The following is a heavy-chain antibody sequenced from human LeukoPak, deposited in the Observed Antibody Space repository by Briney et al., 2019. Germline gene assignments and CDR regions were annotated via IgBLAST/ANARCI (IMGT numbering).Heavy chain of an antibody. CDR2: IKQDGSEK. D-gene: IGHD6-13*01. CDR3: ARDGFVGAADY. CDR1: EFIFSGDW. V-gene: IGHV3-7*01. Sequence: LSGGSLRLSCAASEFIFSGDWMKWVRQAPGKGLEWVANIKQDGSEKQYVDSVRGRFTISRDNAKNSLYLQMNSLRVEDTAVYYCARDGFVGAADYWGQGTLVTVSS. J-gene: IGHJ4*02.